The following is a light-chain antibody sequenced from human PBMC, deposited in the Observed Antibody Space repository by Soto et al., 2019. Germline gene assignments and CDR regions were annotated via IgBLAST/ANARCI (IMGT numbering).Light chain of an antibody. J-gene: IGKJ2*01. V-gene: IGKV4-1*01. Sequence: DIVMTQSPDSLAVSLGERATINCKSSQSVLYSSNNKNYLAWYQQKPGQPPKLLIYWASTRESGVPDRFSGSGSGTDFTLTISSLQAEDVAVYYCQQYYSKHMYTFGQGTKLEIK. CDR1: QSVLYSSNNKNY. CDR2: WAS. CDR3: QQYYSKHMYT.